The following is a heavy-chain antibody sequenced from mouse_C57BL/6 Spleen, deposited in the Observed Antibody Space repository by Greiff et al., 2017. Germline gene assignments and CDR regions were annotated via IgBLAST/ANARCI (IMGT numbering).Heavy chain of an antibody. CDR1: GYTFTGYW. CDR3: ARGLLAAWFAY. D-gene: IGHD2-3*01. Sequence: HVQLKQSGAELMKPGASVKLSCKATGYTFTGYWIEWVKQRPGHGLEWIGEILPGSGSTNYNEKFKGSATFTADTSSNTAYMQLSILSAEDSAIYYCARGLLAAWFAYWGQGTLVTVSA. V-gene: IGHV1-9*01. CDR2: ILPGSGST. J-gene: IGHJ3*01.